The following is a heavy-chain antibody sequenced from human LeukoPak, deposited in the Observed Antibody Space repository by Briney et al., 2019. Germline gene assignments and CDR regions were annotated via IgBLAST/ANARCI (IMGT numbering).Heavy chain of an antibody. Sequence: SVKVSCKASGGTFSSYTISWVRQAPGQGLEWMGRIIPILGIANYAQKFQGRVTITADKSTSTAYMELSSLRSEDTAVYYCARDQDFRSGYNWGQGTMVTVSS. CDR3: ARDQDFRSGYN. D-gene: IGHD3-3*01. V-gene: IGHV1-69*04. J-gene: IGHJ3*02. CDR1: GGTFSSYT. CDR2: IIPILGIA.